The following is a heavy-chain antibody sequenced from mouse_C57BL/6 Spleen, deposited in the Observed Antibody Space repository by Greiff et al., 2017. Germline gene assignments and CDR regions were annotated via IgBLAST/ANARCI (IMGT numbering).Heavy chain of an antibody. J-gene: IGHJ4*01. D-gene: IGHD2-4*01. CDR3: ARHESEYDEGYYAMDY. V-gene: IGHV5-6*01. CDR1: GFTFSSYG. Sequence: EVKVVESGGDLVKPGGSLKLSCAASGFTFSSYGMSWVRQTPDKRLEWVATISSGGSYTYYPDSVKGRFTISRDTAKNTLYLQMSSLKSEDTAMYYCARHESEYDEGYYAMDYWGQGASVTVSS. CDR2: ISSGGSYT.